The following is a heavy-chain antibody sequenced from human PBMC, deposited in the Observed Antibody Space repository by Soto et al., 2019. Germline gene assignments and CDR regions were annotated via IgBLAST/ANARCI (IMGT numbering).Heavy chain of an antibody. CDR1: GGTFSTHA. J-gene: IGHJ6*02. D-gene: IGHD3-10*01. V-gene: IGHV1-69*06. CDR3: ARVVSGSYYYYYGMDV. CDR2: IIPIFGTA. Sequence: ASVKVSCKASGGTFSTHAIIWVRQAPGQGLEWMGGIIPIFGTANYAQKFQGRVTITADKSTSTAYMELSSLRSEDTAVYYCARVVSGSYYYYYGMDVWGQGTTVTVSS.